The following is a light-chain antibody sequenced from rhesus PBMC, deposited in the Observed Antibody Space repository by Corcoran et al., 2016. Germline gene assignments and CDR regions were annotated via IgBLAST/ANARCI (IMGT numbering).Light chain of an antibody. CDR3: QQYSSSPPWT. CDR1: QSISSW. V-gene: IGKV1-22*01. J-gene: IGKJ1*01. Sequence: DIQMTQSPSSLSASVGDTVTITCRASQSISSWLAWYQQKPGKAPKFLIYKASSLQRGVPSRFSGSGSGTDFTLTISSLQSEEFATYYCQQYSSSPPWTFGQGTKVEIK. CDR2: KAS.